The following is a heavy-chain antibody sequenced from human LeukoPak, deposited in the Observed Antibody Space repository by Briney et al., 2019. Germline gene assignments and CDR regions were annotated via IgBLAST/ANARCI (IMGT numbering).Heavy chain of an antibody. D-gene: IGHD4-11*01. CDR3: ARSPDYNKFGYDYYYMDV. J-gene: IGHJ6*03. CDR1: GGSISSGSYY. CDR2: IYTSGST. V-gene: IGHV4-61*02. Sequence: PSQTLSLTCTVSGGSISSGSYYWHWVRQPAGKGLEWIGRIYTSGSTNYNPSLKSRVTVSVDTSKNQFSLKLSSVTAADTAVYFCARSPDYNKFGYDYYYMDVWGKGSTVTVSS.